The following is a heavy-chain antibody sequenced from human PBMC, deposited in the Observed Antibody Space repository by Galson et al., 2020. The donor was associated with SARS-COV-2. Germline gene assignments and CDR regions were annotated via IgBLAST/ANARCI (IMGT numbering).Heavy chain of an antibody. CDR1: GFTFSTYG. D-gene: IGHD2-2*01. CDR2: ISYDGSDK. J-gene: IGHJ4*02. Sequence: TGGSLRLSCAASGFTFSTYGIHWVRQAPGKGLEWVALISYDGSDKYYADSVKGRFTISRDNSENTLYLQMDSLRADDTAVYYCAKNALYIPSYFDYWGQGTLVTVSS. V-gene: IGHV3-30*18. CDR3: AKNALYIPSYFDY.